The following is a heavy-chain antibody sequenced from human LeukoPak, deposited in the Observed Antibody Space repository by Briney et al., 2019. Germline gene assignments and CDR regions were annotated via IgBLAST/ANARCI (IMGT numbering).Heavy chain of an antibody. J-gene: IGHJ5*02. CDR1: GVIISSYA. CDR3: GKDRVSPGVNCFDP. V-gene: IGHV3-23*01. D-gene: IGHD3-16*01. CDR2: INGRGDNT. Sequence: GGSLRLSCAASGVIISSYAMSWVRQAPGKGLEWVSAINGRGDNTYYADFVKGRFTISRDNSKSTVYLQMNSLRTEDTAVYYFGKDRVSPGVNCFDPWGQGTLVTVSS.